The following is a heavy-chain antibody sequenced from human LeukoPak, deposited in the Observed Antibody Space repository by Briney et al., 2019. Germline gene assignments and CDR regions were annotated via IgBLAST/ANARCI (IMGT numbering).Heavy chain of an antibody. Sequence: GGPLRLSCAASGFTFSSYSMNWVRQAPGKGLEWVSYISSSRSTIYYADSVKGRFTISRDNAKLSLYLQMNSLRAEDTAVYYCARGRVGAMYYFDYWGQGTLVTVSS. CDR1: GFTFSSYS. D-gene: IGHD1-26*01. CDR3: ARGRVGAMYYFDY. J-gene: IGHJ4*02. CDR2: ISSSRSTI. V-gene: IGHV3-48*01.